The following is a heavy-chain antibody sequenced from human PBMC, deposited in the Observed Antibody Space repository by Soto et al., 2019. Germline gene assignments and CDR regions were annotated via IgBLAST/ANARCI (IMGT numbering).Heavy chain of an antibody. CDR1: GGSISSYY. D-gene: IGHD7-27*01. CDR2: IYYSGST. V-gene: IGHV4-59*01. CDR3: ARSKSPGYYGMDV. Sequence: SETLSLTCTVSGGSISSYYWSWIRQPPGKGLEWIGYIYYSGSTNYNPSLKSRVTISVDTSKNQFSLKLSSVTAADTAVYYCARSKSPGYYGMDVWGQGTTVTVSS. J-gene: IGHJ6*02.